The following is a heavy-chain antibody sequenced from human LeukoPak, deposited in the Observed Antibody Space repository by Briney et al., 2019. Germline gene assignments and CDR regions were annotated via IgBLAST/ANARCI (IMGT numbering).Heavy chain of an antibody. J-gene: IGHJ1*01. CDR2: FYYSGST. CDR3: ARESIKQWLI. V-gene: IGHV4-39*07. Sequence: PSETLSLTCTVSSGSITSSSYSWGWIRQPPGKGLEWIGTFYYSGSTYYNPSLTSRVTISIDTSKNQFSLKLSSVSAADTARYYCARESIKQWLIWGQGTLVTVSS. CDR1: SGSITSSSYS. D-gene: IGHD6-19*01.